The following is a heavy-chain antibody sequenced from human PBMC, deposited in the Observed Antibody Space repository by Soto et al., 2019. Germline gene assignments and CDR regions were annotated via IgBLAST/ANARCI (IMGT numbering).Heavy chain of an antibody. Sequence: PSETLSLTCAVYGGSFSGYYWSWIRQPPGKGLEWIGEINHSGSTNYNPSLKSRVTISVDTSKNQFSLKLSSVTAADTAVYYCAIEFTEDYYYGMDVWGQGTTVTVSS. D-gene: IGHD3-10*01. V-gene: IGHV4-34*01. J-gene: IGHJ6*02. CDR1: GGSFSGYY. CDR2: INHSGST. CDR3: AIEFTEDYYYGMDV.